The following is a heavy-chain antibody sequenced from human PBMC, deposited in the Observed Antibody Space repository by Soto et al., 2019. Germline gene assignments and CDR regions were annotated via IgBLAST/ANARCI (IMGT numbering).Heavy chain of an antibody. CDR3: ARAPSPWELLGGYDYYFDY. D-gene: IGHD1-26*01. CDR2: IYYSGST. Sequence: QVQLQESGPGLVKPSQTLSLTCTVSGGSISSGGYYWSWIRQHPGKGLEWIGYIYYSGSTYYNPSLKSRVTISVDTSKNQFSLQLSSVTAADTAVYYCARAPSPWELLGGYDYYFDYWGQGTLVTVSS. J-gene: IGHJ4*02. CDR1: GGSISSGGYY. V-gene: IGHV4-31*03.